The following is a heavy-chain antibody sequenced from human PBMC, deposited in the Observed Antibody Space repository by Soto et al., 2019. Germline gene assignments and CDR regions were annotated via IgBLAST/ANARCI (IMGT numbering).Heavy chain of an antibody. CDR2: IYHNGST. J-gene: IGHJ4*02. CDR1: GCSRISYY. CDR3: ARGNNYGSKYYFDD. V-gene: IGHV4-59*01. Sequence: SETLPLTWTVSGCSRISYYLSWIRQPTGKGLEWIAYIYHNGSTCYNPSLKSRVAISVDTSKNQFSLELTSVTAADTAVYYCARGNNYGSKYYFDDWGQGTQVTVSS. D-gene: IGHD4-17*01.